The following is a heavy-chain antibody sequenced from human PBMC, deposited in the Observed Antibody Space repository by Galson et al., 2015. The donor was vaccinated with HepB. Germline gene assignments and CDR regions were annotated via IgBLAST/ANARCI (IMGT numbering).Heavy chain of an antibody. V-gene: IGHV5-51*03. Sequence: QSGAEVKKPGESLKISCKGSGYSFTSYWIGWVRQMPGKGLEWMGIIYPGDSDTRYSPSFQGQVTISADKSISTAYLQWSSLKASDTAMYYCARPIRYFDWLSSYGGDDAFDIWGQGTMVTVSS. CDR3: ARPIRYFDWLSSYGGDDAFDI. CDR2: IYPGDSDT. CDR1: GYSFTSYW. J-gene: IGHJ3*02. D-gene: IGHD3-9*01.